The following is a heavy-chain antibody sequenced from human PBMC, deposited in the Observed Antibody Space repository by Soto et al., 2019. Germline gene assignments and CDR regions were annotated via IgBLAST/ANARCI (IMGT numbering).Heavy chain of an antibody. Sequence: PGGSLRLSCAASGFIVSSNYMNWVRQAPGKGLEWVSVIYSGGSTYYADSVKGRFTISRDNSKNTLYLQMNSLRAEDTAVYYCARDRVESGYPEYFQHWGQGTLVTVSS. D-gene: IGHD3-22*01. CDR2: IYSGGST. J-gene: IGHJ1*01. CDR3: ARDRVESGYPEYFQH. CDR1: GFIVSSNY. V-gene: IGHV3-53*01.